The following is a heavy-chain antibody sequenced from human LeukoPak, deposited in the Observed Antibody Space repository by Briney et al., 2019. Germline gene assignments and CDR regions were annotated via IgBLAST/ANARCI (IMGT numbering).Heavy chain of an antibody. D-gene: IGHD3-22*01. CDR3: ARAYYYDSSGYRNNAFDI. CDR1: GYTFTSYG. J-gene: IGHJ3*02. Sequence: ASVKVSCKASGYTFTSYGISWVRQAPGQGLEWMGWISAYNGNTNYAQKLQGRVTMTTDTSTSTAYMELRSLRSDDTAVYYCARAYYYDSSGYRNNAFDIWGQGTMVTVSS. V-gene: IGHV1-18*01. CDR2: ISAYNGNT.